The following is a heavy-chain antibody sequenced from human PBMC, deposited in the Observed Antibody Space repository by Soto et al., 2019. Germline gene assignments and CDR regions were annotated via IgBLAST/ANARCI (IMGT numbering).Heavy chain of an antibody. V-gene: IGHV4-31*03. J-gene: IGHJ4*02. CDR3: ARIDILTGYYRSHYFDY. D-gene: IGHD3-9*01. Sequence: PSETLSLTCTVSGGSISSSSYYWSWIRQHPGKGLEWIGYIYYSGSTYYNPSLKSRVTISVDTSKNQFSLKLSSVTAADTAVYYCARIDILTGYYRSHYFDYWGQGTLVTVSS. CDR1: GGSISSSSYY. CDR2: IYYSGST.